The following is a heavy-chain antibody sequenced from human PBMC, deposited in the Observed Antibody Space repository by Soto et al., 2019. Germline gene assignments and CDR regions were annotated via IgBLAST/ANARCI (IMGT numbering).Heavy chain of an antibody. CDR2: IIPIFGTA. D-gene: IGHD4-17*01. V-gene: IGHV1-69*12. Sequence: QVQLVQSGAEVKKPGSSVKVSCKASGGTFSSYAISWVRQAPGQGLEWMGGIIPIFGTANYAQKCQGSVCITADDSHSTAEMELSSLRAEDTAVYYCARELAYGGISALGYWGQGALVPVSS. J-gene: IGHJ4*02. CDR1: GGTFSSYA. CDR3: ARELAYGGISALGY.